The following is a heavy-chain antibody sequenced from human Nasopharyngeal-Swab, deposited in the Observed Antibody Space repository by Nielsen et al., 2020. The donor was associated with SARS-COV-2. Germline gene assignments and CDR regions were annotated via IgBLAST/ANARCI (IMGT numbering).Heavy chain of an antibody. CDR3: AKDMGWIQLWFPMDV. J-gene: IGHJ6*03. Sequence: GESLKISCAASGFTFSSYGMHWVRQAPGKGLEWVAVISYDGSNKYYADSVKGRFTISRDNSKNTLYLQMNSLRAEDTAVYYCAKDMGWIQLWFPMDVWGKGTTVTVSS. D-gene: IGHD5-18*01. V-gene: IGHV3-30*18. CDR2: ISYDGSNK. CDR1: GFTFSSYG.